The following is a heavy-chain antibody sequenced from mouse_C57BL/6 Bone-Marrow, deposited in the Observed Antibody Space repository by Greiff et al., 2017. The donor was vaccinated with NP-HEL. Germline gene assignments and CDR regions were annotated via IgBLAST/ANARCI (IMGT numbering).Heavy chain of an antibody. CDR3: ATLYYSKGYYYAMDY. CDR2: IDPEDGEP. J-gene: IGHJ4*01. D-gene: IGHD2-5*01. V-gene: IGHV14-2*01. CDR1: GFNIKDYY. Sequence: EVQLQQSGAELVKPGASVKLSCTASGFNIKDYYMHWVKQRTEQGLEWIGRIDPEDGEPKYAPKFQGKATITADTSSNTAYLQLSSLTSEDTAVYYCATLYYSKGYYYAMDYWGQGTSVTVSS.